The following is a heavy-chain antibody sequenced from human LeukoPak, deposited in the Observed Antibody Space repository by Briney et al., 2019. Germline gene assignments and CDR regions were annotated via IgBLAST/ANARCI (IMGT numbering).Heavy chain of an antibody. J-gene: IGHJ2*01. CDR3: ARNYDSSGNGYFDL. Sequence: SETLSLTCTVSGGSISSYYWSWIRQPPGKGLEWIGYIYYSGSTNYSPSLKSRVTISVDTSKNQFSLKLSSVTAADTAVYYCARNYDSSGNGYFDLWGRGTLVTVSS. CDR2: IYYSGST. CDR1: GGSISSYY. V-gene: IGHV4-59*08. D-gene: IGHD3-22*01.